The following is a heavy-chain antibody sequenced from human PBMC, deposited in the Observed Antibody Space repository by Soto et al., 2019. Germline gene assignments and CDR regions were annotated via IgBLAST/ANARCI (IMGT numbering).Heavy chain of an antibody. J-gene: IGHJ4*02. CDR2: IDPSTGTS. Sequence: QVRLVQSGAEVKSPGTSVKVSCQTSGYTFADYSIHWVRQAPGQGLEYMGNIDPSTGTSDSVQTVQGRISMTTDASTSTVYMELNNLRSGDTAVYYCARLSRITFIVNWGQGTLVTVSS. CDR1: GYTFADYS. D-gene: IGHD3-10*01. V-gene: IGHV1-46*04. CDR3: ARLSRITFIVN.